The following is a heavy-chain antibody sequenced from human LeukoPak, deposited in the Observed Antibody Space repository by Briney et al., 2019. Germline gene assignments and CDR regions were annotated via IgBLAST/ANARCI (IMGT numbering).Heavy chain of an antibody. CDR2: IYYSGST. D-gene: IGHD5-18*01. V-gene: IGHV4-59*01. J-gene: IGHJ4*02. CDR1: GGSISSYY. CDR3: ASFKVDTAMVDY. Sequence: SETLSLTCTVSGGSISSYYWSWIRQPPGKGLEWTGYIYYSGSTNYNPSLKSRVTISVDTSKNQFSLKLSSVTAADTAVYYCASFKVDTAMVDYWGQGTLVTVSS.